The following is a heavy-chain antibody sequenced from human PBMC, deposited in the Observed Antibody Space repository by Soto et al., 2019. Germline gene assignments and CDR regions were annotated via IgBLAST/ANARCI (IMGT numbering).Heavy chain of an antibody. D-gene: IGHD3-10*01. Sequence: GGSLRLSCAASGFIFSTTDMSWVRQAPGKGLEWVSTIEGSGATTYYADSVKGRFTISGDNSKNTVYLHMDSLTADDTAVYYCAKNSGWFNTWGQGTLVTVSS. V-gene: IGHV3-23*01. CDR2: IEGSGATT. J-gene: IGHJ5*02. CDR3: AKNSGWFNT. CDR1: GFIFSTTD.